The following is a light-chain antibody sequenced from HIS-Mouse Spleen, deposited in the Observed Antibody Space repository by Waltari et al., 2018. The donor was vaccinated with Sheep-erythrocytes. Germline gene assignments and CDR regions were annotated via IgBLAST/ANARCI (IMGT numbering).Light chain of an antibody. V-gene: IGLV2-8*01. CDR3: SSYAGSNNWV. Sequence: QSALTQPPSASGSPGQSVTISCTGTSSDVGGYTYVSWYQQHPGKAPKRMIYEVSKRPSGVPDRFSGSKSSNTASLTVSGLQAEDEADYYCSSYAGSNNWVFGGGTRLTVL. CDR1: SSDVGGYTY. CDR2: EVS. J-gene: IGLJ3*02.